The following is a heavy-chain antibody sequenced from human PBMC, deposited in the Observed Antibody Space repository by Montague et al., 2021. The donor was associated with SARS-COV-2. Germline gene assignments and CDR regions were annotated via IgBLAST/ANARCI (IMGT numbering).Heavy chain of an antibody. Sequence: SLRLSCAASGFTFSNYGMSWVRQAPGKGLEWVSLISDTGANTHYADSVKGRFTISRDNSKNTVLLQMNSLRAEDTAVYYCAKSTHYYASGTYYNTYYFDHWGQGTLVTVS. CDR3: AKSTHYYASGTYYNTYYFDH. CDR2: ISDTGANT. D-gene: IGHD3-10*01. V-gene: IGHV3-23*01. CDR1: GFTFSNYG. J-gene: IGHJ4*02.